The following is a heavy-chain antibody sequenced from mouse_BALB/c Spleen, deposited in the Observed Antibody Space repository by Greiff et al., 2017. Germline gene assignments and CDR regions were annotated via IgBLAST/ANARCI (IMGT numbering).Heavy chain of an antibody. CDR1: GFSLTSYG. J-gene: IGHJ4*01. Sequence: VKLMESGPGLVAPSQSLSITCTVSGFSLTSYGVHWVRQPPGKGLEWLGVIWAGGSTNYNSALMSRLSISKDNSKSQVFLKMNSLQTDDTAMYYCARAYGKGAMDYWGQGTSVTVSS. CDR2: IWAGGST. CDR3: ARAYGKGAMDY. V-gene: IGHV2-9*02. D-gene: IGHD2-1*01.